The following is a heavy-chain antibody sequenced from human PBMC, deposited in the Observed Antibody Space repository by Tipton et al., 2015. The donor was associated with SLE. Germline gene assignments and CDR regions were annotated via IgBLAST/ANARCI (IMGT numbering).Heavy chain of an antibody. V-gene: IGHV4-59*08. CDR2: IYYSGST. D-gene: IGHD3-16*01. J-gene: IGHJ4*02. Sequence: TLSLTCTVSGGSISSYYWSWIRQPPGKGLEWIGYIYYSGSTNYNPSLKSRVTISVDTSKNQFSLKLSSVTAADTAVYYCARQAGGGYYFYYWGQGTLVTVSS. CDR3: ARQAGGGYYFYY. CDR1: GGSISSYY.